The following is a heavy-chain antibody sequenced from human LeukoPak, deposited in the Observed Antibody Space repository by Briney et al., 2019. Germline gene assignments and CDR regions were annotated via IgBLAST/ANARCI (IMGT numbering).Heavy chain of an antibody. CDR1: GFTFNGYA. Sequence: PGGSLTLPYAASGFTFNGYAMHWVRQASGKGLEWVGRIRSKANSYATAYAASVKGRFTISRDDSKNTAYLQMNSLKTEDTAVYYCTRYYYDSSGYYYLFDYWGQATLVTVSS. CDR2: IRSKANSYAT. CDR3: TRYYYDSSGYYYLFDY. D-gene: IGHD3-22*01. V-gene: IGHV3-73*01. J-gene: IGHJ4*02.